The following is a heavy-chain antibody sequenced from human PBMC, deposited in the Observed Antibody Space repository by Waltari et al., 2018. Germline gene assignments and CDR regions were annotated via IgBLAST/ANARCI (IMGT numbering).Heavy chain of an antibody. Sequence: QVQLVQSGAEVKKPGSSVKVSCKASGGTFSSYAISWVRQAPGQGLEWMGGVSPIFGTANYAQKFQDRVTITADKSTSTAYMELSSLRSEDTAVYYGASAVEMATIGNYFDYWGQGTLVTVSS. V-gene: IGHV1-69*14. D-gene: IGHD5-12*01. CDR3: ASAVEMATIGNYFDY. CDR2: VSPIFGTA. CDR1: GGTFSSYA. J-gene: IGHJ4*02.